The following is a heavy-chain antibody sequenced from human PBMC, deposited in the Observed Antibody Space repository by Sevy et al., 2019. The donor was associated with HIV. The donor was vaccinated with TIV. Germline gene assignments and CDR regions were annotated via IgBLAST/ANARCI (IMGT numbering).Heavy chain of an antibody. Sequence: GGSLRLSCVTSGFTFRTSGMHWVRQSPGKGLEWVAVISCDEAHKRYADSVKGRFSISKDNSKNTLYLQMSSLRTEDTAVYYCAKDYSAGITMVRGAYRARGDYLDYWGQGTQVTVSS. CDR3: AKDYSAGITMVRGAYRARGDYLDY. D-gene: IGHD3-10*01. CDR1: GFTFRTSG. V-gene: IGHV3-30*18. CDR2: ISCDEAHK. J-gene: IGHJ4*02.